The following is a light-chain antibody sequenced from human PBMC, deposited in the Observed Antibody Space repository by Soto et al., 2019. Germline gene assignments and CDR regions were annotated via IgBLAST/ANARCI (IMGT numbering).Light chain of an antibody. CDR1: QSVSNW. CDR2: KVS. J-gene: IGKJ2*01. Sequence: DIQMTPSPSTLSASVGDRVTITCRAIQSVSNWLAWYQKKPVKAPKLLIYKVSTLERGILYRFSGSRSGTEFTHNIRSLQPDDVATYYCQQYNSVLSPFGQGPKVEI. V-gene: IGKV1-5*03. CDR3: QQYNSVLSP.